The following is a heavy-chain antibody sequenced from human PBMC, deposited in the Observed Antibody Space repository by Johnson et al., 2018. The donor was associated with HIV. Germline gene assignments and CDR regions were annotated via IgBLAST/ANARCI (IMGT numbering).Heavy chain of an antibody. CDR2: ISGSGGST. CDR1: GFAFSNYG. D-gene: IGHD3-16*01. Sequence: QVQLVESRGGVVQPGRSLRLSCAASGFAFSNYGMHWVRQAPGKGLEWVSAISGSGGSTYYTDSVKGRFTISRDNSKNTLYLQMNSLRAEDTAVYYCARVGASRFDAFHVWGQGTMVTVSS. CDR3: ARVGASRFDAFHV. V-gene: IGHV3-NL1*01. J-gene: IGHJ3*01.